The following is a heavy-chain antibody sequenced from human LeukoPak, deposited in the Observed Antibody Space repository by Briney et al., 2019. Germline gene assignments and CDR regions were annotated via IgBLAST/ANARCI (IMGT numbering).Heavy chain of an antibody. CDR3: VREYSSSSGRAFDI. V-gene: IGHV3-74*01. D-gene: IGHD6-6*01. CDR1: GFTFSSYW. CDR2: ISTDGSST. Sequence: GGSLRLSCAASGFTFSSYWMHWVRQAPGKGLVWVSRISTDGSSTNSADSVKGRFTISRDNAKNTLYLQVNSLRAEDTAVYYCVREYSSSSGRAFDIWGQGTMVTVSP. J-gene: IGHJ3*02.